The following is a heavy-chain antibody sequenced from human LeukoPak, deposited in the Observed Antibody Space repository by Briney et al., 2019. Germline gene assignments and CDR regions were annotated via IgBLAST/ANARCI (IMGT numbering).Heavy chain of an antibody. CDR3: TRTGYRSNWYVPN. CDR1: GFTFSAYW. J-gene: IGHJ4*02. D-gene: IGHD6-13*01. Sequence: GGSLRLSCAGSGFTFSAYWMSWVRQAPGKGLEWVATIREDGSEKYYVDSVKGRFTISRDNAKNSLYLRMNSLRAEDTAVYYCTRTGYRSNWYVPNWGQGTLVTVSS. V-gene: IGHV3-7*01. CDR2: IREDGSEK.